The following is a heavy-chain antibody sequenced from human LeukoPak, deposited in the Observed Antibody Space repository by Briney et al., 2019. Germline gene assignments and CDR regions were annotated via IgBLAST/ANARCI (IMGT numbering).Heavy chain of an antibody. CDR1: GGTFSSYA. CDR3: ASRAPRYNYDRYLPIDY. Sequence: SVKVSCKASGGTFSSYAISWVRQAPGQGLEWMGGIIPIFGTANYAQKFQGRVTITADESTSTAYMELSSLRSEDTAVYYCASRAPRYNYDRYLPIDYWGQGTLVTVSS. CDR2: IIPIFGTA. J-gene: IGHJ4*02. D-gene: IGHD3-22*01. V-gene: IGHV1-69*01.